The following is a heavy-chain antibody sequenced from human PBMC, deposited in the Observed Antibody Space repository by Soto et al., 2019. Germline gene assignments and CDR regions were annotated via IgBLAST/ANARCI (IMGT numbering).Heavy chain of an antibody. CDR2: IYYSGST. CDR3: AREGYTYGSGSYYNVHAFDI. CDR1: GGSISSGGYY. D-gene: IGHD3-10*01. V-gene: IGHV4-31*03. Sequence: QVQLQESGPGLVKPSQTLSLTCTVSGGSISSGGYYWSWIRQHPGKGLEWIGYIYYSGSTYYNPSLKSRVTISVDTSKNQFSLKLSSVTAADTAVYYCAREGYTYGSGSYYNVHAFDIWGQGTMVTVSS. J-gene: IGHJ3*02.